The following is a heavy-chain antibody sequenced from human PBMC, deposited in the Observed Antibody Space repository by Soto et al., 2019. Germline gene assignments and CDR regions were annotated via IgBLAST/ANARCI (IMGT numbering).Heavy chain of an antibody. CDR2: IYYSGTT. D-gene: IGHD2-21*01. Sequence: QVQLQESGPGLVKPSQTLSLTCTVSGGSISSGGYYWNWIRQHPGKGLEWIGYIYYSGTTYYNPSLKSRVTISVDTSKNQVSLKLSSVTAADTAVYYCAASCVGCGGFNYYGMDVWGQGTTVTVSS. CDR3: AASCVGCGGFNYYGMDV. CDR1: GGSISSGGYY. J-gene: IGHJ6*02. V-gene: IGHV4-31*03.